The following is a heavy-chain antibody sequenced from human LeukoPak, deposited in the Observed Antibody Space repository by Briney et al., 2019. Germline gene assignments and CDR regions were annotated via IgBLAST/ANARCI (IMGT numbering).Heavy chain of an antibody. Sequence: PSESLSLTCTVSGASISSSKFYWGWIRQPPGKGLEWIGSIYYSRSTYYNPSLKSRVTISVDTSKNQFSLKLSSVTAADTAVYYCARGSSYWYFDLWGRGTLVTVSS. CDR2: IYYSRST. CDR1: GASISSSKFY. D-gene: IGHD3-10*01. J-gene: IGHJ2*01. CDR3: ARGSSYWYFDL. V-gene: IGHV4-39*01.